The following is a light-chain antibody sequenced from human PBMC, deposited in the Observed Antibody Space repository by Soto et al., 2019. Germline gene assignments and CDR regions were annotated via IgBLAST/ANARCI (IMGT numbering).Light chain of an antibody. CDR3: QQYDSSWT. CDR2: GTS. V-gene: IGKV3-20*01. J-gene: IGKJ1*01. Sequence: EIVLTQSPGTPSLSPGERATLSCRASQSISSTFLAWYQHKPGQAPRVLIYGTSRRASGIPDRFSGGGSGTEFTLTISRLEPEDFAVYYCQQYDSSWTFGQGTKVEVK. CDR1: QSISSTF.